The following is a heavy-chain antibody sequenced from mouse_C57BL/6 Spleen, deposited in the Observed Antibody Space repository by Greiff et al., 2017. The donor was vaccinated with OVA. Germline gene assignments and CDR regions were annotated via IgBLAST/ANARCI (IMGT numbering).Heavy chain of an antibody. J-gene: IGHJ2*01. Sequence: VQLQQSGPELVKPGDSVKISCKASGYSFTGYFMNWVMQSHGKSLEWIGRINPYNGDTFYNQKFKGKATLTVDKSSSTAHMELRSLTSEDSAVYYCARYDYGSSWYYFDYWGQGTTLTVSS. CDR1: GYSFTGYF. D-gene: IGHD1-1*01. V-gene: IGHV1-20*01. CDR3: ARYDYGSSWYYFDY. CDR2: INPYNGDT.